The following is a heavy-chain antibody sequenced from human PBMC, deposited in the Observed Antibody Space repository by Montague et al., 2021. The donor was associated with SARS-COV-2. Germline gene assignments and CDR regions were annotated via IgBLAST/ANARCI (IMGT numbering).Heavy chain of an antibody. Sequence: SETLPLTCTVSGASISSYHWNWIRQPAGKGLEWIGRIYANGDTTYNPSLKSRVTMSVDTPKHQFSLKLTSVTAADTAVYYCGRGSVAATPLVDYWGRGTLVTVSS. J-gene: IGHJ4*02. V-gene: IGHV4-4*07. CDR2: IYANGDT. CDR3: GRGSVAATPLVDY. CDR1: GASISSYH. D-gene: IGHD2-15*01.